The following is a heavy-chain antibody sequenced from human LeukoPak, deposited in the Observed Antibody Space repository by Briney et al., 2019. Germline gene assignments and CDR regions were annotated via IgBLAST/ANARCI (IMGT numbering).Heavy chain of an antibody. Sequence: ASVKVSCKASGGTFSSYAINWVRQAPGQGLEWMGGIIPIFGTANYAQKFQGRVTFTTDESTSTAYMELSSLRSEDTAVYYCARHHIAAAGTTPLDYWGQGTLVTVSS. J-gene: IGHJ4*02. CDR1: GGTFSSYA. CDR2: IIPIFGTA. CDR3: ARHHIAAAGTTPLDY. D-gene: IGHD6-13*01. V-gene: IGHV1-69*05.